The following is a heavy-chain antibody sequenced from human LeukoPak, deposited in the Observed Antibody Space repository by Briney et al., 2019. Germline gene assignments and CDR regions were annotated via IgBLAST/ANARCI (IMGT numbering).Heavy chain of an antibody. J-gene: IGHJ4*02. CDR3: AREGLGELTLDY. V-gene: IGHV1-18*01. Sequence: ASVKVSCKASGYTFTSYGISWVRQAPGQGLEWMGWISTYNGDTNYAQKLQGRVTMTTDTSTNTAYMELRSPRSDDTAVYYCAREGLGELTLDYWGQGTLVTVSS. D-gene: IGHD3-16*01. CDR2: ISTYNGDT. CDR1: GYTFTSYG.